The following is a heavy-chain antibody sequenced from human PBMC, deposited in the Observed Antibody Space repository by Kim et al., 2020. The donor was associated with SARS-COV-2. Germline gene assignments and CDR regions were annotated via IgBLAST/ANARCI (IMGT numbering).Heavy chain of an antibody. CDR3: ARIEWFGELSVDY. J-gene: IGHJ4*02. V-gene: IGHV4-31*02. Sequence: YNPSLKSRVTISVDTSKNQFSLKLSSVTAADTAVYYCARIEWFGELSVDYWGQGTLVTVSS. D-gene: IGHD3-10*01.